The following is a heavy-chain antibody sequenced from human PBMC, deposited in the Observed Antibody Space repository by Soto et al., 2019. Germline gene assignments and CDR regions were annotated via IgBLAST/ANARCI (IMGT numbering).Heavy chain of an antibody. D-gene: IGHD3-3*01. CDR2: ISYSGST. V-gene: IGHV4-31*03. J-gene: IGHJ3*02. Sequence: SETLSLTCTVSGGSFSGGGYYWSWIRQHPGKGLEWMGYISYSGSTKYKPSLQSRITISVDTSENQFSLRLTSVTAADTAIYFCARTSIFGVVLNAFDIWGQGTLGTVSS. CDR1: GGSFSGGGYY. CDR3: ARTSIFGVVLNAFDI.